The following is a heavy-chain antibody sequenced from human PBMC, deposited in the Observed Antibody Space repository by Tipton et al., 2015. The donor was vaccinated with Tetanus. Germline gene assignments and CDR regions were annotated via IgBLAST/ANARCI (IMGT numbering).Heavy chain of an antibody. J-gene: IGHJ1*01. D-gene: IGHD1-26*01. CDR3: ARLIVGATTSEYFQH. V-gene: IGHV4-39*01. CDR2: IYYSGST. CDR1: GGSISSSSYY. Sequence: TLSLTCTVSGGSISSSSYYWGWIRQPPGKGLEWIGSIYYSGSTYYNPSLKSRVTISVDTSKNQFSLKLSSVTAADTAMYYCARLIVGATTSEYFQHWGQGTLVTVSS.